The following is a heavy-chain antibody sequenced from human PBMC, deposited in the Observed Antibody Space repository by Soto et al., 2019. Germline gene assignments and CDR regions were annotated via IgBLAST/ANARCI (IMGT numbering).Heavy chain of an antibody. D-gene: IGHD3-22*01. V-gene: IGHV4-61*01. Sequence: SETLSLTCTVSGGSVSSGSYYWSWIRQPPGKGLEWIGYIYYSGSTNYNPSLKSRVTISVDTSKNQFSLKLSSVTAADTAVYYCARGVEPYDSFEEGFDPWGQGTLVTVSS. CDR2: IYYSGST. CDR3: ARGVEPYDSFEEGFDP. J-gene: IGHJ5*02. CDR1: GGSVSSGSYY.